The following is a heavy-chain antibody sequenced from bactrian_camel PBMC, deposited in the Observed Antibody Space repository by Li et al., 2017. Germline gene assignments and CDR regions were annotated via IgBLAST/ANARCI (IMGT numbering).Heavy chain of an antibody. CDR2: IRRSGGET. CDR1: GHSRGSNC. Sequence: DVQLVESGGGSVRPGGSLRLSCVVSGHSRGSNCVGWYRLPPGRAPAEREGIAAIRRSGGETWYAGSVKGRFTVSRDNAKDTLHLTMNDLRPEDTGRYYCASDPTYGADCYLGIETTFRYFGQGTQVTVS. J-gene: IGHJ4*01. V-gene: IGHV3S32*01. D-gene: IGHD3*01.